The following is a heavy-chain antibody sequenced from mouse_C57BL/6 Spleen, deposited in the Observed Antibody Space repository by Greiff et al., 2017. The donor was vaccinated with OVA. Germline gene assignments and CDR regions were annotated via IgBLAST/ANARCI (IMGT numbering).Heavy chain of an antibody. Sequence: VQLQESGAELVRPGTSVKVSCKASGYAFTNYLIEWVKQRPGQGLEWIGVINPGSGGTHYNEKFKGTATLTADKSSSTASMQLSSLTSEDSAVDFCAREGYDGSSYSGWFAYWGQGTLVTVSA. CDR3: AREGYDGSSYSGWFAY. V-gene: IGHV1-54*01. D-gene: IGHD1-1*01. J-gene: IGHJ3*01. CDR1: GYAFTNYL. CDR2: INPGSGGT.